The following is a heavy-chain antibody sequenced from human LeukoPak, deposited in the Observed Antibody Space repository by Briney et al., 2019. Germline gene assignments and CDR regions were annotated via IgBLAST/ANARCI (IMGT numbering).Heavy chain of an antibody. CDR1: GGSICTSTYY. Sequence: PSETLSLTCTVSGGSICTSTYYGGWVRQPPGKGLEWIGSMYYGGTTYYNPSLKSRVTLSVDTSKNQFSLRLSSVTAADSAVYFCATGKYSGYYDYWGQGTLVTVSS. J-gene: IGHJ4*02. V-gene: IGHV4-39*01. CDR2: MYYGGTT. D-gene: IGHD5-12*01. CDR3: ATGKYSGYYDY.